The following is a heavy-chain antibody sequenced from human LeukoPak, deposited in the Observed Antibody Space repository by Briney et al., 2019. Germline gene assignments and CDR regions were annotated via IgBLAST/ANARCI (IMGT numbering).Heavy chain of an antibody. CDR2: ISDNNGDT. D-gene: IGHD2-2*03. J-gene: IGHJ4*02. CDR3: ARVGYCTSTSCPYYFDY. CDR1: GYSFNIYG. Sequence: ASVKVSCKASGYSFNIYGTTWVRQAPGQGLEWMGWISDNNGDTKYAQRLQGRVTMTKDTSTSTAYMELRSLRSDDTAVYYCARVGYCTSTSCPYYFDYWGQGTQVTVSS. V-gene: IGHV1-18*01.